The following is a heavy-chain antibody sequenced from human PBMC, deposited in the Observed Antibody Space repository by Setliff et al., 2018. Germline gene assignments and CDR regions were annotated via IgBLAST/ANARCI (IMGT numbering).Heavy chain of an antibody. J-gene: IGHJ5*02. D-gene: IGHD3-16*01. CDR2: IHYGGGHI. CDR3: AKDRWGDADP. CDR1: GFTFSTSA. Sequence: GGSLRLSCATSGFTFSTSAMHWLRQSPDNRLEWLAYIHYGGGHIQYADSVKGRFTVSRDNAMDTLFLQMNGLTTDDTAKYFCAKDRWGDADPWGQGTLVTVSS. V-gene: IGHV3-30*02.